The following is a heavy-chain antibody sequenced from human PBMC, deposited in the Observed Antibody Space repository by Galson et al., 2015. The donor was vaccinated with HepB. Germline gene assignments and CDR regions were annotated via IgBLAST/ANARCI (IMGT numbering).Heavy chain of an antibody. CDR1: GYTLNKYG. CDR2: INPNSGVT. J-gene: IGHJ6*03. V-gene: IGHV1-2*06. CDR3: ARDGTGSENYRMDV. Sequence: SVKVSCKASGYTLNKYGISWVRQAPGQGLEWMGRINPNSGVTRFAQNFQGRVTMTRDTSSSTAYMDLSSLRPDDTAVYYCARDGTGSENYRMDVWGKGTKVTVSS. D-gene: IGHD2-8*02.